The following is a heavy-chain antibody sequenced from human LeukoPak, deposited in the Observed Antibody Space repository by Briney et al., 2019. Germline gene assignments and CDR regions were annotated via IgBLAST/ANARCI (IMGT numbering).Heavy chain of an antibody. CDR1: GFTFSSYS. V-gene: IGHV3-21*01. CDR2: ISSSSSYI. D-gene: IGHD3-22*01. Sequence: GGSLRLSXAASGFTFSSYSMNWVRQAPGKGLEWVSSISSSSSYIYYADSVKGRFTISRDNAKNSLYLQMNSLRAEDTAVYYCARGWYYYDSTPGYWGQGTLDTVSS. CDR3: ARGWYYYDSTPGY. J-gene: IGHJ4*02.